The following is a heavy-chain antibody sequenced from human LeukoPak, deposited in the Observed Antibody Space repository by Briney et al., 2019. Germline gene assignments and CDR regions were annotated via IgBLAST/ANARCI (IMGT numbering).Heavy chain of an antibody. Sequence: PSETLSLTCTVSGGSLSSSGHWWVWIRQPPGKGLEWIGSIHYSGKVYYNPSLKSRVTISVDTSKNQFSLKLSSVTAADTAVYYCARQPYCTNGVCYIGGFDYWGQGTLVTVSS. CDR2: IHYSGKV. CDR1: GGSLSSSGHW. CDR3: ARQPYCTNGVCYIGGFDY. V-gene: IGHV4-39*01. D-gene: IGHD2-8*01. J-gene: IGHJ4*02.